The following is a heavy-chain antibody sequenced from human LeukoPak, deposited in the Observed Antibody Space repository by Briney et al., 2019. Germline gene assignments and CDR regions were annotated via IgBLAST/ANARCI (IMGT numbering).Heavy chain of an antibody. CDR1: GGSISSYY. J-gene: IGHJ5*02. CDR3: AKRQGPNSGSYDYFDP. V-gene: IGHV4-4*09. D-gene: IGHD1-26*01. Sequence: SETLSLTCTVSGGSISSYYWSWIRQPPGQGLEWIAYIHSSGYTNYNPSLKSRVTISVDTSKNQFALKVTSVTAADTAVYYCAKRQGPNSGSYDYFDPWGQGTLVTVSS. CDR2: IHSSGYT.